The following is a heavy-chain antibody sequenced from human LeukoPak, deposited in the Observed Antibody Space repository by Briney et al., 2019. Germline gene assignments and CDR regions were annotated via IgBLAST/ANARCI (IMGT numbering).Heavy chain of an antibody. V-gene: IGHV4-4*09. CDR1: GGSISSYY. CDR2: IYTSGST. D-gene: IGHD3-10*01. J-gene: IGHJ4*02. Sequence: SETLSLTCTVSGGSISSYYWSWIRQPPGKGLEWIGYIYTSGSTNYNPSLESRVTISVDTSKNQFSLKLSSVTAADTAVYYCASSYFGYTFDYWGQGTLVTVSS. CDR3: ASSYFGYTFDY.